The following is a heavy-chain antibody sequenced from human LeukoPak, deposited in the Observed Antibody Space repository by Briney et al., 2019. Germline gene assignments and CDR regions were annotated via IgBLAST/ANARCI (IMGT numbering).Heavy chain of an antibody. D-gene: IGHD4-23*01. CDR1: GFSLSTSVXX. CDR2: IYWNDDK. V-gene: IGHV2-5*01. J-gene: IGHJ4*02. CDR3: THASGAGNSAITDY. Sequence: SGPTLVNPTQTLTLTCTFSGFSLSTSVXXXXXIXXPPXKXLXXXXXIYWNDDKRYSPSLKNRLTITKDTSKNQVVLTMTNIDPLDTATYYCTHASGAGNSAITDYWGQGTLVTVSS.